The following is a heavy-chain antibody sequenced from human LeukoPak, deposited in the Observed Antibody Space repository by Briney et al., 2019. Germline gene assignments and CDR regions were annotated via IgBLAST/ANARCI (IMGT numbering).Heavy chain of an antibody. CDR2: IWYDGSNK. V-gene: IGHV3-33*01. Sequence: GGSLRLSCAASGFTFSSYGMHWVRQAPGKGLEWVAVIWYDGSNKYYADSVKGRFTISRDNSKNTLYLQMNSLRAEDTAVYYCARGYYDFWSGYVYWGQGTLVTVFS. D-gene: IGHD3-3*01. CDR1: GFTFSSYG. CDR3: ARGYYDFWSGYVY. J-gene: IGHJ4*02.